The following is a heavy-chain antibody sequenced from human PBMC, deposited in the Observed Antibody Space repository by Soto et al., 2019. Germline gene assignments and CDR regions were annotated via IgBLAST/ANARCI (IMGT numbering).Heavy chain of an antibody. Sequence: QVQLVQSGAEVKKPGSSVKVSCKASGGTFSSYAISWVRQAPGQGLEWMGGIIPISGTANYAQKFQGRVTITADESTSTAYRELRSLRSEDTAVYYCARSQGSSTSLEIYYYYYYGMDGWGHGTTVTVSS. CDR2: IIPISGTA. J-gene: IGHJ6*02. V-gene: IGHV1-69*01. D-gene: IGHD2-2*01. CDR1: GGTFSSYA. CDR3: ARSQGSSTSLEIYYYYYYGMDG.